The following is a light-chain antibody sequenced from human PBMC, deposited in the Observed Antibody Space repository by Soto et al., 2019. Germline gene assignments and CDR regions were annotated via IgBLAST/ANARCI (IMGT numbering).Light chain of an antibody. V-gene: IGLV1-40*01. CDR1: SSNLGAGYD. CDR2: GNR. Sequence: QAVLTQPPSVSGAPGQRVTLSCTGNSSNLGAGYDVHWYQQLPGAAPKLVIFGNRNRPSGVPERFSGSKSGTSASLAITGLLAEDDANYYCQAYDYSLTASVFGGGTKLTVL. CDR3: QAYDYSLTASV. J-gene: IGLJ3*02.